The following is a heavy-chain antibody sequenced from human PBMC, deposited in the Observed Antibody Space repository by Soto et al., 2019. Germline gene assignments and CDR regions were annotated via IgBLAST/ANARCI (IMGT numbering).Heavy chain of an antibody. CDR1: GGSFIGYY. Sequence: PSETLSLTCAVYGGSFIGYYWSWIRQPPGEGLEWIGKINHSGSTNYNPSLKSRVTISVDTSKNQFSLKLNSVTAADTAVYYCARGGSYDILTGYPYQLEFDHWGQGTLVTSPQ. D-gene: IGHD3-9*01. J-gene: IGHJ4*02. V-gene: IGHV4-34*01. CDR2: INHSGST. CDR3: ARGGSYDILTGYPYQLEFDH.